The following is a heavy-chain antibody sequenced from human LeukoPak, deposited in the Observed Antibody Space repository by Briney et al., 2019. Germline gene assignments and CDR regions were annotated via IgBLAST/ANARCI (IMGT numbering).Heavy chain of an antibody. CDR2: ISSSSSYI. CDR1: GFTFDDYA. V-gene: IGHV3-21*01. Sequence: GALRLSCAASGFTFDDYAMHWVRQAPGKGLEWVSSISSSSSYIYYADSVKGRFTISRDNAKKSLYLQMNSLRAEDTAVYYCARGFDNYYALPGGYWGQGTLVTVSS. CDR3: ARGFDNYYALPGGY. J-gene: IGHJ4*02. D-gene: IGHD3-10*01.